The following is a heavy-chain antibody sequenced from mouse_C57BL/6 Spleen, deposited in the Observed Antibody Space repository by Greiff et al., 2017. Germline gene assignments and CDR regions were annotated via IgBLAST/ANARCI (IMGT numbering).Heavy chain of an antibody. V-gene: IGHV1-39*01. CDR1: GYSFTDYN. J-gene: IGHJ4*01. CDR2: INPNYGTT. CDR3: ARESDTTVVVDYYAMDY. D-gene: IGHD1-1*01. Sequence: EVQLQQSGPELVKPGASVKISCKASGYSFTDYNMNWVKQSNGKSLEWIGVINPNYGTTSYNQKFKGKATLTVDQSSSTAYMQLNSLTSEDSAVYYYARESDTTVVVDYYAMDYWGQGTSVTVSS.